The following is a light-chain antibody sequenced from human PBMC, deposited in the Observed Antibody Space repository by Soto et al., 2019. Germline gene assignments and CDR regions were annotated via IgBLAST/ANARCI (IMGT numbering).Light chain of an antibody. Sequence: EIVLTQSPGTLSLSPGERATLSCRASQSVSSSYLAWYQQKPGQAPRLLIYGASSRATGIPDRFSGSGSGKDFTLTISRLEPEEFAVYYCQQYGSSPFTFGGGTKVDI. CDR3: QQYGSSPFT. CDR1: QSVSSSY. CDR2: GAS. J-gene: IGKJ4*01. V-gene: IGKV3-20*01.